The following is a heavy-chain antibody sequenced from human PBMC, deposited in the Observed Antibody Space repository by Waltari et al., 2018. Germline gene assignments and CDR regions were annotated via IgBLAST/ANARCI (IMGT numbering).Heavy chain of an antibody. D-gene: IGHD6-6*01. J-gene: IGHJ3*01. CDR1: GFPVPSTY. Sequence: EGQLVESGGGLVKPGGSLRLSCAASGFPVPSTYMNWVRQAPGKGLEWVSTIYSSATTFYADSVKGRFTISRDNSKNLLFLQMDDLRVNDTAVYYCARGGQIVRPRPLDLWGPGTLVTVSS. CDR2: IYSSATT. V-gene: IGHV3-66*01. CDR3: ARGGQIVRPRPLDL.